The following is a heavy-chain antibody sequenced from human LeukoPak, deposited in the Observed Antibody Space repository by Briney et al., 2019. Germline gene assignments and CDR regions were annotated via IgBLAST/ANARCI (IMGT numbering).Heavy chain of an antibody. CDR1: GFIFSSYG. J-gene: IGHJ4*02. CDR2: ISFDESNK. Sequence: PGRSLRLSCVASGFIFSSYGMHWVRQAPGKGLEWVAVISFDESNKYYADSVKGRFTISRDNSQNTLYLQMNSLRAEDTAVYYCAKERHSVTAFDYWGQGTLVTVSS. D-gene: IGHD2-21*02. V-gene: IGHV3-30*18. CDR3: AKERHSVTAFDY.